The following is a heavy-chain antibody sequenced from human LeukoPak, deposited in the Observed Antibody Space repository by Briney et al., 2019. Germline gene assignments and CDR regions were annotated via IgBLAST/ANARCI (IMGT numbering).Heavy chain of an antibody. CDR3: ARTITMVRGVPPHYYYYYMDV. V-gene: IGHV4-34*01. D-gene: IGHD3-10*01. J-gene: IGHJ6*03. CDR1: GGSISSYY. Sequence: TSETLSLTCTVSGGSISSYYWSWIRQPPGKGLEWIGEINHSGSTNYNPSLKSRVTISVDTSKNQFSLKLSSVTAADTAVYYCARTITMVRGVPPHYYYYYMDVWGKGTTVTISS. CDR2: INHSGST.